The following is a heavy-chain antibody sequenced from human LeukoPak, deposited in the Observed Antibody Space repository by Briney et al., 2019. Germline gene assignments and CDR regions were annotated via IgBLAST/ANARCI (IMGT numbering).Heavy chain of an antibody. CDR1: GFTFSSYG. D-gene: IGHD3-10*01. V-gene: IGHV3-33*01. J-gene: IGHJ5*02. CDR3: ARGGNYYGSSGWFDP. Sequence: GRSLRLSCAASGFTFSSYGMHWVRQAPGKGLEWVAVIWYDGSNKYYADSVKGRFTISRDNSKNTLYLQVNSLRAEDTAVYYCARGGNYYGSSGWFDPWGQGTLVTVSS. CDR2: IWYDGSNK.